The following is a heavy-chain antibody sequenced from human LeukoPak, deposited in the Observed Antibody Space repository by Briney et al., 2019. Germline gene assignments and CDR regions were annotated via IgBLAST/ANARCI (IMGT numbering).Heavy chain of an antibody. Sequence: SETLSLTCTVSGYSISSGYYWGGIRQPPGKGLEWIGSIYHSGSTYYNPSLKSRVTISVDTSKNQFSLKLSSVTAADTAVYYCARANMVRGVYYYYYGMDVWGQGTTVTVSS. V-gene: IGHV4-38-2*02. CDR2: IYHSGST. CDR1: GYSISSGYY. CDR3: ARANMVRGVYYYYYGMDV. D-gene: IGHD3-10*01. J-gene: IGHJ6*02.